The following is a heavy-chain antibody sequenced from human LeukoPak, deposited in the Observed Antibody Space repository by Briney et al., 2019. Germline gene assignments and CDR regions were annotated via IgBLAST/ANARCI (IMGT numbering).Heavy chain of an antibody. J-gene: IGHJ1*01. D-gene: IGHD6-19*01. Sequence: ASVKVSCKASGYTFTSYDINWVRQATGQGLEWMGWMNPNSGNTGYAQKFQGRVTMTRNTSISTAHMELSSLRSEDTAVYYCARGGWGYSSGWYGVRFFQHWGQGTLVTVSS. CDR2: MNPNSGNT. CDR3: ARGGWGYSSGWYGVRFFQH. V-gene: IGHV1-8*01. CDR1: GYTFTSYD.